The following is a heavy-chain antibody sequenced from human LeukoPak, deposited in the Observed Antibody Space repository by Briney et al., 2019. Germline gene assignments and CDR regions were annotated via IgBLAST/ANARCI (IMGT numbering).Heavy chain of an antibody. D-gene: IGHD3-3*01. CDR2: IKQDGSEK. CDR1: GFTFSSYW. V-gene: IGHV3-7*01. Sequence: PGGSLRLSCAASGFTFSSYWMHWVRQAPGKGLEWVANIKQDGSEKYYVDSVKGRFTIPRDNAKNSLYLQMNSLRAEDTAVYYCARGPITIFGVVIRDYYYYYGMDVWGQGTTVTVSS. J-gene: IGHJ6*02. CDR3: ARGPITIFGVVIRDYYYYYGMDV.